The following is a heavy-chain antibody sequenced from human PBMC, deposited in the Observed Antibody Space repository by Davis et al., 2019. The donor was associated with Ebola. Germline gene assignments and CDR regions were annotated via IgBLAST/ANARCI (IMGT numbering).Heavy chain of an antibody. CDR3: ARQHTSGHMMLFDY. Sequence: SETLSLTCAISGDSISSSSYHWSWIRQPPGKGLEWIGYIYYSGSTNYNPSLKGRVSISADTSKNQFSLKLSSMTAADTAVYYCARQHTSGHMMLFDYWGQGTLVTVSS. D-gene: IGHD6-19*01. V-gene: IGHV4-61*05. J-gene: IGHJ4*02. CDR2: IYYSGST. CDR1: GDSISSSSYH.